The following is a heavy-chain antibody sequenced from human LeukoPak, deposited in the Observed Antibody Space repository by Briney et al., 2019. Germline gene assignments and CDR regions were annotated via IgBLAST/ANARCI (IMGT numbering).Heavy chain of an antibody. CDR2: VIPIFGTA. Sequence: SVKVSCKASGGTFSSYAISWVRQAPGQGLEWRGGVIPIFGTANYAQKFQGRVTITADESTSTAYMELSSLRSEDTAVYYCARDSSQQGPRSPYYYYGMDVWGQGTTVTVSS. V-gene: IGHV1-69*13. CDR1: GGTFSSYA. CDR3: ARDSSQQGPRSPYYYYGMDV. J-gene: IGHJ6*02. D-gene: IGHD6-13*01.